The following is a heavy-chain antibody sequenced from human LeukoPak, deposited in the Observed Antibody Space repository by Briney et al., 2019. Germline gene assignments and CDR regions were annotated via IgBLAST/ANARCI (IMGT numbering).Heavy chain of an antibody. CDR3: ARRPHNWGFDF. V-gene: IGHV4-59*08. J-gene: IGHJ4*02. CDR2: IFNFGNT. CDR1: GDSFSSYY. Sequence: SETLSLTCTVSGDSFSSYYWSWIRQSPGKGLEWIGHIFNFGNTKYNPSLRSRVTISVDTSKNQFSLSPTSVTAADTAVYYCARRPHNWGFDFWGQGILVTVSS. D-gene: IGHD7-27*01.